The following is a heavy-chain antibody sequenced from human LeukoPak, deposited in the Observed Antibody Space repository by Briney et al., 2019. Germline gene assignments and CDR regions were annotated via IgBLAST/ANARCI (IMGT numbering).Heavy chain of an antibody. D-gene: IGHD4-17*01. CDR2: INHSGST. CDR3: ARGSNDYGDYGGVWFDP. V-gene: IGHV4-34*01. CDR1: GGSFSGYY. J-gene: IGHJ5*02. Sequence: SETLSLTCAVYGGSFSGYYWSWIRQPPGKGLEWIGEINHSGSTNYNPSLKSRVTISVDTSKNQFSLKLSSVTAADTAMYYCARGSNDYGDYGGVWFDPWGQGTLVTVSS.